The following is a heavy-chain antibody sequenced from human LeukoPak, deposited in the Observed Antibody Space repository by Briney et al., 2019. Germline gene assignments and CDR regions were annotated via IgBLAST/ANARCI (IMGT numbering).Heavy chain of an antibody. J-gene: IGHJ4*02. CDR3: ARGSDSTSWLFDY. D-gene: IGHD2-2*01. CDR1: GFTFSNYA. CDR2: ISYDGRNK. V-gene: IGHV3-30*04. Sequence: PGGSLRLSCAASGFTFSNYAIHWVRQAPGQGLEWMAVISYDGRNKYYADSVKGRFTISRDNSKNTLYLQMNSLRAEDTAVYYCARGSDSTSWLFDYWGQGTLVTVSS.